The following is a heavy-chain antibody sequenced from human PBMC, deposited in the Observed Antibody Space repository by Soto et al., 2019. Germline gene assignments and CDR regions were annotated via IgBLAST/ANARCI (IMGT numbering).Heavy chain of an antibody. D-gene: IGHD3-22*01. V-gene: IGHV1-46*01. CDR3: ASEYYFDSSGYYYGMDV. CDR1: GYTFTSYY. Sequence: ASVKVSCKASGYTFTSYYMHWVRQAPGQGLEWMGIINPSGGSTSYAQKFQGRVTMTRDTSTSTVYMELSSLRSEDTAVYYCASEYYFDSSGYYYGMDVWGQGTTVTVSS. J-gene: IGHJ6*02. CDR2: INPSGGST.